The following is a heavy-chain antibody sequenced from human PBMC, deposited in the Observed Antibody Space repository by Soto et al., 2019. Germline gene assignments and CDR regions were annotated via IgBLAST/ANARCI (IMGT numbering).Heavy chain of an antibody. CDR1: GFTFSSYW. CDR2: IKQDGSEK. D-gene: IGHD3-3*01. J-gene: IGHJ4*02. Sequence: GGSLRLSCAASGFTFSSYWMSWVRQAPGKGLEWVANIKQDGSEKYYVDSVKGRFTISRDNAKNSLYLQMNSLRAEDTAVYYCARDFLYYDFWSGYFGYWGQGTLVTVSS. V-gene: IGHV3-7*01. CDR3: ARDFLYYDFWSGYFGY.